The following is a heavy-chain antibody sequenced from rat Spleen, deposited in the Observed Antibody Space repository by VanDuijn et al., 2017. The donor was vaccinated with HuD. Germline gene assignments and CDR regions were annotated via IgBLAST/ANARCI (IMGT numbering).Heavy chain of an antibody. CDR3: ARRHYGYTDYFDY. J-gene: IGHJ2*01. D-gene: IGHD1-11*01. Sequence: EVQLVESDGGLVQPGRSLKLSCAASGFTFSDYYMAWVRQAPTKGLEWVATISYDGGRNFYRDSVKGRFTISRDNAKSILYLQMDSLRSEDTATYYCARRHYGYTDYFDYWGQGVMVTVSS. CDR2: ISYDGGRN. CDR1: GFTFSDYY. V-gene: IGHV5-29*01.